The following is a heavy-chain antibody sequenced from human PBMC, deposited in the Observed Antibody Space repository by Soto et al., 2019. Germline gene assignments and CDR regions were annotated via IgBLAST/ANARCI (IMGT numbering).Heavy chain of an antibody. J-gene: IGHJ6*02. D-gene: IGHD6-13*01. CDR2: MYHSGST. V-gene: IGHV4-38-2*01. CDR3: ARGKRGSSWYRGEEKYYYYGMDV. Sequence: SETLSLTCAVSGYSIRSGYFWGWIRQPPGKGLEWIGSMYHSGSTNYNPFLKSRVTFSIDTSKRQFSLKVRSVTAADTAVYYCARGKRGSSWYRGEEKYYYYGMDVWGQGTPVTVSS. CDR1: GYSIRSGYF.